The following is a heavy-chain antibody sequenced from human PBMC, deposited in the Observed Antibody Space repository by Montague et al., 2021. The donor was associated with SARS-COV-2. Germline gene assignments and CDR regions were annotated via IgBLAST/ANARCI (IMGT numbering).Heavy chain of an antibody. J-gene: IGHJ5*02. Sequence: SETLSLTCTVSGGSITSYYWNWIRQSPGKGLEWIGHIYFSGSTNYNPSLRSRVTISVDTSRNQFSLKLDSVTAADTAVYYCARLLPAGGVIYNWFDTGGQGALVTVSS. CDR2: IYFSGST. D-gene: IGHD3-16*01. V-gene: IGHV4-59*08. CDR1: GGSITSYY. CDR3: ARLLPAGGVIYNWFDT.